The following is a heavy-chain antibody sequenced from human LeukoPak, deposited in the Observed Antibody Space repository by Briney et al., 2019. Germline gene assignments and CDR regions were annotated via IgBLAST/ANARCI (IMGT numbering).Heavy chain of an antibody. CDR1: GFTVSTYS. J-gene: IGHJ4*02. D-gene: IGHD1-7*01. CDR2: FSSGGRT. V-gene: IGHV3-53*01. CDR3: AKDREGTIADYFDY. Sequence: GGSLRLSCAASGFTVSTYSMSWVRQAPGKGLEWVATFSSGGRTSYADSVKGRFTISRDNSKNTLYLQMNSLRGEDTAVYYCAKDREGTIADYFDYWGQGTLVTVSS.